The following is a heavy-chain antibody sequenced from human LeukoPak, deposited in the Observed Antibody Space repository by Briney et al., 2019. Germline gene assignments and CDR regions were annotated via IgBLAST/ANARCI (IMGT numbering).Heavy chain of an antibody. CDR1: SDSIFTSNW. D-gene: IGHD6-19*01. V-gene: IGHV4-4*02. J-gene: IGHJ6*03. CDR2: IFHSGST. CDR3: ARDETYSSDWQSNHYYYYMDV. Sequence: SETLSLTCTVSSDSIFTSNWWSWVRQPPGKGLEWIGQIFHSGSTSYSPSLKSRVTISVDTSKNQFSLKLSSVTAADTAMYYCARDETYSSDWQSNHYYYYMDVWGKGTTVTVSS.